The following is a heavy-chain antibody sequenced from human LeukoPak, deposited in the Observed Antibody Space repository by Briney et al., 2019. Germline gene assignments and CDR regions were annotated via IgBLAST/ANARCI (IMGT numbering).Heavy chain of an antibody. D-gene: IGHD3-10*01. V-gene: IGHV4-59*01. CDR2: IYYSGNT. CDR1: SGSIRNYY. J-gene: IGHJ5*02. CDR3: ARVYSYGSGSLPWFDP. Sequence: SEPLSLTCTVSSGSIRNYYWRWIRQPPGKGLEWLGYIYYSGNTNYNPSLKSRVTISVDTSKNQFSLKLTSVTAADTAVYYCARVYSYGSGSLPWFDPWGQGTRVTVSS.